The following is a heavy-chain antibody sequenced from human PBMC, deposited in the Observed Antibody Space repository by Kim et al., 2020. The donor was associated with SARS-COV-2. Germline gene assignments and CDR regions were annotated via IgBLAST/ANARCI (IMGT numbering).Heavy chain of an antibody. Sequence: GGSLRLSCAASGFSFSDYYMSWIRQAPGKGLEWVSYVDRSGRATYYVDSVKGRFTISRDNAKKSLYLQMDSLRAEDTAVYYCVLSFDYLGQGTLVTVSS. J-gene: IGHJ4*02. CDR2: VDRSGRAT. D-gene: IGHD3-3*01. V-gene: IGHV3-11*01. CDR3: VLSFDY. CDR1: GFSFSDYY.